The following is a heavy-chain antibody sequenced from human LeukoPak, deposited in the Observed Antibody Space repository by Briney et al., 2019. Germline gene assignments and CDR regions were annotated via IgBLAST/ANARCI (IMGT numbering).Heavy chain of an antibody. Sequence: TSETLSLTCAVYGGSFSGYYWSWIRQHPGKGLEWIGYIYYSGSTYYNPSLKSRVTISVDTSKNQFSLKLSSVTAADTAVYYCARVGLLLCLDYWGQGTLVTVSS. V-gene: IGHV4-31*11. D-gene: IGHD3-10*01. CDR3: ARVGLLLCLDY. J-gene: IGHJ4*02. CDR1: GGSFSGYY. CDR2: IYYSGST.